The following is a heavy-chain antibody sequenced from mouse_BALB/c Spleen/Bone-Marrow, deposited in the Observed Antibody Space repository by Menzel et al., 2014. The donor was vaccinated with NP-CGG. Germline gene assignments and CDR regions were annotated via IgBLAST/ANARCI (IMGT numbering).Heavy chain of an antibody. Sequence: VQLQQSGPGLVKPSQSLSLPCSVTGYSITSGYYCNWIRQFPGNKLEWMGYISYDGSNNYNPSLKNRISITRDTSKNQFFLKLNSVTTEDTATYYCARDYGNYLFAYWGQGTLVTVSA. D-gene: IGHD2-1*01. CDR3: ARDYGNYLFAY. CDR2: ISYDGSN. V-gene: IGHV3-6*02. J-gene: IGHJ3*01. CDR1: GYSITSGYY.